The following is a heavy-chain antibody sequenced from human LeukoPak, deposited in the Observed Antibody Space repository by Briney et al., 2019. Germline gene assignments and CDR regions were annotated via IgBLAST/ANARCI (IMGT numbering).Heavy chain of an antibody. J-gene: IGHJ4*02. Sequence: ASVKVSCKASGYTFTRYGISWVRQPPGQGLEWMEWISAYNGNTNYAQKLQGRVTTTTDTSTSTGYMELRSLRSDDSAVYYCARSHPSYATLTGSDYWGQGTLVTVSS. CDR2: ISAYNGNT. CDR1: GYTFTRYG. V-gene: IGHV1-18*01. D-gene: IGHD3-9*01. CDR3: ARSHPSYATLTGSDY.